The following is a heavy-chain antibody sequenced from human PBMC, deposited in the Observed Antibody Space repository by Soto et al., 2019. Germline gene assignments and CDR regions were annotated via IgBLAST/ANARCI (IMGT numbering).Heavy chain of an antibody. D-gene: IGHD5-18*01. CDR3: TTWVPRIQLWNQVDY. CDR2: IKSKTDGGTT. Sequence: GGSLRLSCAASGFTISNAWMNWVRQAPGKGLEWGGRIKSKTDGGTTDYAAPVKGRFTISRDDSKNTLYLQMSSLKTEDTAVYYCTTWVPRIQLWNQVDYWSQGTLVTVSS. V-gene: IGHV3-15*07. CDR1: GFTISNAW. J-gene: IGHJ4*02.